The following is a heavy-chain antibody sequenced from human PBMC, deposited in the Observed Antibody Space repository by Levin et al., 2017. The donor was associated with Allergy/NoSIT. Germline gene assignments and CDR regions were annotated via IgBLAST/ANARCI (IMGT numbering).Heavy chain of an antibody. V-gene: IGHV4-30-2*01. J-gene: IGHJ4*02. CDR3: AGDYGSGSYRFDY. CDR2: IFLSGST. D-gene: IGHD3-10*01. CDR1: GGSVGSGDYS. Sequence: SQTLSLTCSVSGGSVGSGDYSWSWIRQPPGKGLEWIGYIFLSGSTTYNPSLKSRVTISLDRSKNQFSLKLTSVTAADTAVYYCAGDYGSGSYRFDYWGQGTLVTVSS.